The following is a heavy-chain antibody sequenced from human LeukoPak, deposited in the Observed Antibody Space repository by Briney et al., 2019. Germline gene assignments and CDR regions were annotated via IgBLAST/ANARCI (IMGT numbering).Heavy chain of an antibody. J-gene: IGHJ4*02. CDR2: IYYSGST. V-gene: IGHV4-39*01. Sequence: SETLSLTCIVSGGSISSGGHYWGWIRQPPGKGLESIGSIYYSGSTYYNPSLNSRVTIFIDMSKNQFSLKLSSVTATDTAVYYCARLVCGGGSCPAEFDYWGQGTLVTVSS. D-gene: IGHD2-15*01. CDR1: GGSISSGGHY. CDR3: ARLVCGGGSCPAEFDY.